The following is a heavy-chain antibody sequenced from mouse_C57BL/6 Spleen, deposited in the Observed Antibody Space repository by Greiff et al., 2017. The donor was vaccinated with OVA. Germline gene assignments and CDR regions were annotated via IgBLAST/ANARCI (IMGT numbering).Heavy chain of an antibody. CDR3: AREASKRAMDY. CDR1: GFTFSSYA. Sequence: LVESGGGLVKPGGSLKLSCAASGFTFSSYAMSWVRQTPEKRLEWVATISDGGSYTYYPDNVKGRFTISRDNAKNNLYLQMSHLKSEDTAMYYCAREASKRAMDYWGQGTSVTVSS. V-gene: IGHV5-4*01. D-gene: IGHD2-5*01. CDR2: ISDGGSYT. J-gene: IGHJ4*01.